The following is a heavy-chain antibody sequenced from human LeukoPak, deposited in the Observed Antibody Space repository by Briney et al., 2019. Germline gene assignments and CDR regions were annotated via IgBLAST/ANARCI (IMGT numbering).Heavy chain of an antibody. J-gene: IGHJ4*02. V-gene: IGHV3-33*01. CDR2: IWYDGSNK. Sequence: GGSLRLSCAASGFTFSSYGMHWVRQAPGKGLEWVAVIWYDGSNKYYADSVKGRFTISRGNSKNTLYLQMNSLRAEDTAVYYCARDRTVVASGVLDYWGQGTLVTVSS. CDR3: ARDRTVVASGVLDY. D-gene: IGHD5-12*01. CDR1: GFTFSSYG.